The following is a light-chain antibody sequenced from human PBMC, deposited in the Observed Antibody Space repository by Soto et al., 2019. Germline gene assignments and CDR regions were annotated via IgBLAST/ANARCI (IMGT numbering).Light chain of an antibody. CDR3: AAWDDILNGYV. Sequence: QSVLTQPPSVSEAPRQRVTISCSGSSSNIGNNAVNWYQQLPGKAPKLLIYYDDLLPSGVSDRFSGSKSGTSASLAISGLQSEDEADYYCAAWDDILNGYVCGTGTKVTV. J-gene: IGLJ1*01. V-gene: IGLV1-36*01. CDR1: SSNIGNNA. CDR2: YDD.